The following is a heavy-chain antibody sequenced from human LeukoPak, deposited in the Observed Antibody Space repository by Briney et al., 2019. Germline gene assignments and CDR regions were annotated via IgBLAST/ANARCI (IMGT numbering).Heavy chain of an antibody. Sequence: SETLSLSCSVSGGSMSAYFWSWLRQPPGKGLEWIGCVYNSGNTNYNPSLKSRLTISVDMSKSQFSLRLWSVTAADTAVYYCASQYCGGDCKGPGAFDVWGQGTMVAVSS. V-gene: IGHV4-59*08. CDR3: ASQYCGGDCKGPGAFDV. CDR2: VYNSGNT. D-gene: IGHD2-21*02. CDR1: GGSMSAYF. J-gene: IGHJ3*01.